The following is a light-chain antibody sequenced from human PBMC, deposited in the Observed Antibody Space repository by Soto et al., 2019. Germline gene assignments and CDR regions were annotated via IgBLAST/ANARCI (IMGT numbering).Light chain of an antibody. J-gene: IGKJ1*01. CDR2: AAS. Sequence: DIQMTQSPSSLSASVGARVTITCRARQGIRNDLGWYQQRQGKAPKRLIYAASSLQIGVPSRFSGSGPGTEFTPTISSLQPEDFANYYCLQHNSYPWTFGQGTKVEIK. CDR1: QGIRND. V-gene: IGKV1-17*01. CDR3: LQHNSYPWT.